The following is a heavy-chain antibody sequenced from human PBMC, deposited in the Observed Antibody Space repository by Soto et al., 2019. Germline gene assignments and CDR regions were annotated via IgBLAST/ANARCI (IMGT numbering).Heavy chain of an antibody. D-gene: IGHD6-13*01. CDR1: AYAFNTYA. Sequence: QVQLVQSGAEARKPGASVRVSCKTSAYAFNTYAINWVRQAPGQGLEWMGSIFPYTGDTHYAQNFQGRFTMTKDTSTNTVYMDLTGLKSDDSAVYFCARGGFSSSWRLDYWGQGTLVSVSS. J-gene: IGHJ4*02. CDR2: IFPYTGDT. V-gene: IGHV1-18*04. CDR3: ARGGFSSSWRLDY.